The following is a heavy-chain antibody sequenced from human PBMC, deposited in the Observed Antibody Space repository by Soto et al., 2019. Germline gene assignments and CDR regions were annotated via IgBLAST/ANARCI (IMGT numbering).Heavy chain of an antibody. D-gene: IGHD6-13*01. CDR3: AKDHGPYSSLDWYFDL. CDR2: ISYDGSNK. CDR1: RFTFSSYG. V-gene: IGHV3-30*18. J-gene: IGHJ2*01. Sequence: PGGSLRIACAACRFTFSSYGMDWVRQAPGKGLEWVAVISYDGSNKYYADSVKGRFTISRDNSKNTLYLQMNSLRAEDTAVYYCAKDHGPYSSLDWYFDLWGRGTLVTVSS.